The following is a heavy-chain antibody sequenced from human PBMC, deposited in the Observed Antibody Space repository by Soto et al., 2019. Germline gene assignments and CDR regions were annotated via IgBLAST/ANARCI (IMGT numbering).Heavy chain of an antibody. V-gene: IGHV4-31*11. D-gene: IGHD2-2*01. CDR3: ARGKSIVVVPAAGFDY. CDR2: IYYSGST. CDR1: GGSISSGGYY. J-gene: IGHJ4*02. Sequence: SETLSLTCAVSGGSISSGGYYWSWIRQHPGKGLEWIGYIYYSGSTYYNPSLKSRVTISVDTSKNQFSLKLSSVTAADTAVYYCARGKSIVVVPAAGFDYWGQGTLVTVSS.